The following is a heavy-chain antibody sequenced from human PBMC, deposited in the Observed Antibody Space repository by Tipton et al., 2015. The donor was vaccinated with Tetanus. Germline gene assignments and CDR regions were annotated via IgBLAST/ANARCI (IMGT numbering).Heavy chain of an antibody. CDR2: IYCSGST. D-gene: IGHD3-3*01. CDR1: GGSISSGGYY. J-gene: IGHJ3*02. V-gene: IGHV4-31*03. CDR3: ARGDDFWSGIMGNAFDI. Sequence: TLSLTCTVSGGSISSGGYYWSWIRQHPGKGLEWIGYIYCSGSTYYNPSLKSRVTISVDTSKNQFSLKLSSVTAADTAVYYCARGDDFWSGIMGNAFDIWGQGTMVTVSS.